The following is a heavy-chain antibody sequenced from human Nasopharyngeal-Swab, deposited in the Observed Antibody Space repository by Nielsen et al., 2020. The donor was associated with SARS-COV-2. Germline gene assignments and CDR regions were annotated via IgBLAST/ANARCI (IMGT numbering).Heavy chain of an antibody. CDR3: ARATEGGSGSYYKPTNYYYGMDV. D-gene: IGHD3-10*01. J-gene: IGHJ6*02. CDR1: GFTFSSYG. V-gene: IGHV3-30*03. Sequence: GGSLRLSCAASGFTFSSYGMHWVRQAPGKGLEWVAVISYDGSNKYYADSVKGRFTISRDNSKNTLYLQMNSLRAEDTAVYYCARATEGGSGSYYKPTNYYYGMDVWGQGTTVTVSS. CDR2: ISYDGSNK.